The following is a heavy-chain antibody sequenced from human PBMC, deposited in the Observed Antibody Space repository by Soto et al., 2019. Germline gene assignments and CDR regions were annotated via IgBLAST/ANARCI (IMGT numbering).Heavy chain of an antibody. CDR2: IHNDGSRT. CDR1: GFTFSYYW. CDR3: ARGDRGAFDL. V-gene: IGHV3-74*03. J-gene: IGHJ3*01. Sequence: EVQLVESGGGLVQPGESLRLSCAASGFTFSYYWMHWVRQTPGKGLLWVSHIHNDGSRTTYADSVKGRFTISRDNARNTVYVEMNSRRDDDTAVYYCARGDRGAFDLWGQGTAVTVSS. D-gene: IGHD1-26*01.